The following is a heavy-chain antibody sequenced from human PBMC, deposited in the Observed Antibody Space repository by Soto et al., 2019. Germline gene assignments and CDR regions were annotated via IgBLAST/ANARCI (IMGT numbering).Heavy chain of an antibody. D-gene: IGHD3-3*01. Sequence: ASVKVSCKASGYTFTSYGISWVRQAPGQGLEWMGWISAYNGNTNYAQKLQGRVTMTTDTSTSTAYMELRSLRSDDTAVYYCARDGWNYDFWSGYPLDYWGQGTLVTVS. CDR1: GYTFTSYG. CDR2: ISAYNGNT. CDR3: ARDGWNYDFWSGYPLDY. V-gene: IGHV1-18*01. J-gene: IGHJ4*02.